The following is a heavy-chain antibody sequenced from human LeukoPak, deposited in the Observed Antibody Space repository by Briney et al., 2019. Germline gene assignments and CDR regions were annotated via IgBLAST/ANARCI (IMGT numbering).Heavy chain of an antibody. CDR3: AKDQGTGIAAAGTSHY. CDR2: ISGSGGST. CDR1: GFTFSSYA. Sequence: GGSLRLSCAASGFTFSSYAMSWVRQAPGKGLEWVSVISGSGGSTYYADSVKGRFTISRDNSKNTLYLQMNSLRAEDTAVYYWAKDQGTGIAAAGTSHYWGQGTLVTVSS. D-gene: IGHD6-13*01. V-gene: IGHV3-23*01. J-gene: IGHJ4*02.